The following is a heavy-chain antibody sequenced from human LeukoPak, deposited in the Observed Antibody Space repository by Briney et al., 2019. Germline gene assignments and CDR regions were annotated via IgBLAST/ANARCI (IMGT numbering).Heavy chain of an antibody. V-gene: IGHV3-74*01. CDR2: MNTDGSST. CDR1: GFTFSTYW. D-gene: IGHD3-3*01. CDR3: ARAEMSLRSLDV. J-gene: IGHJ6*04. Sequence: GGSLRLSCAASGFTFSTYWMHWVRQAPGKGLVWVSRMNTDGSSTSYADPVKGRFTISRDNAKNTLYLQMNSLRAEDTAVYYCARAEMSLRSLDVWGKGTTVTVSS.